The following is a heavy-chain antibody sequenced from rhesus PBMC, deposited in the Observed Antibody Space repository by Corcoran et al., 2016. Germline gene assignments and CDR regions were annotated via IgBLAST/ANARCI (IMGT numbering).Heavy chain of an antibody. J-gene: IGHJ5-1*01. CDR1: GGSMSASSF. CDR2: IYANSVT. D-gene: IGHD3-34*01. CDR3: ASPFERGRFEV. V-gene: IGHV4S9*01. Sequence: QVRLQESGPGLVKSSETLSLTCAVSGGSMSASSFWNWCRQPPGKGLEWIGNIYANSVTSYNPSLKSRVTISKDTSNNQFFLKLTSVTAADTAVYFCASPFERGRFEVWGAGILVSVSS.